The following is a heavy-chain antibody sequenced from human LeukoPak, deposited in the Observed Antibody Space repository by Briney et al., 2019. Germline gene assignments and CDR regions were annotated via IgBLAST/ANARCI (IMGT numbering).Heavy chain of an antibody. CDR2: IIPIFGTA. CDR1: GGTFNSYA. Sequence: SVKVSCKASGGTFNSYAISWVRQAPGQGLEWMGGIIPIFGTANYAQKFQGRVTITTDESTSTAYMELSSLRSEDTAVYYCARVISGYNSNWFDPWGQGTLVTVSS. V-gene: IGHV1-69*05. CDR3: ARVISGYNSNWFDP. D-gene: IGHD5-12*01. J-gene: IGHJ5*02.